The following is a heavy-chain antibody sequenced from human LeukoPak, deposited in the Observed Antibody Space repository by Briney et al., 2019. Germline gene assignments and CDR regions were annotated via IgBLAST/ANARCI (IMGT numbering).Heavy chain of an antibody. Sequence: SETLSLTCTVSGGSIRSYYWSWIRQPPGKGLEWIGTIYYRGGTYYNPSLKSRVTISVDTSKNQFSLKLNSVTAADTAVYYCARHFHTDVQASFGYWGQGTLVTVSS. J-gene: IGHJ4*02. V-gene: IGHV4-59*04. CDR1: GGSIRSYY. CDR2: IYYRGGT. D-gene: IGHD3-3*02. CDR3: ARHFHTDVQASFGY.